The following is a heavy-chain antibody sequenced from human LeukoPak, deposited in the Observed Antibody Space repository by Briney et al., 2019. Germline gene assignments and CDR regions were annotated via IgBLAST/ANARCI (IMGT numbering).Heavy chain of an antibody. V-gene: IGHV6-1*01. D-gene: IGHD3-16*02. CDR2: TYYRSKWYN. Sequence: SQTLSLTCAISGDSVSSKSATWNWIRQSPSRGLEWLGRTYYRSKWYNDYAVSVKSRITVNPDTSKNQFSLQLNSVTPDDTAVYYCARDPDPFSRLSVFDIWGQGTMVTVSS. CDR1: GDSVSSKSAT. J-gene: IGHJ3*02. CDR3: ARDPDPFSRLSVFDI.